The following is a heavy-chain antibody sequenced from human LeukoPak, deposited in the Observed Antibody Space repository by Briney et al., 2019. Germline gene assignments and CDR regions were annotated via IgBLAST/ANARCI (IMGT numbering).Heavy chain of an antibody. CDR2: ISAYNGNT. J-gene: IGHJ6*02. V-gene: IGHV1-18*01. Sequence: GASVKVSCKASGYTFTSYGITWVRQAPGQGLEWMGWISAYNGNTNYAQKLQARVTMTTDTSTTTSYMELRSLTSDDTAVYYCARGVPPDAMDIWGQGTTVTVSS. CDR3: ARGVPPDAMDI. CDR1: GYTFTSYG.